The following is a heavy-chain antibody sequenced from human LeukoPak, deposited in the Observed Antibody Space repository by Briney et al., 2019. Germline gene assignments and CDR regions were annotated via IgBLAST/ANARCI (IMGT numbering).Heavy chain of an antibody. CDR1: GFTFSSYA. V-gene: IGHV3-30-3*01. CDR3: PNPLYDY. Sequence: PGRSLRLSCAASGFTFSSYAMHWVRQAPGKGLEWVAVISYDGSNKYYADSVEGRFTISRDNSKNTLYLQMNSLRAEDTAVYYCPNPLYDYWGQGTLVTVSP. J-gene: IGHJ4*02. CDR2: ISYDGSNK.